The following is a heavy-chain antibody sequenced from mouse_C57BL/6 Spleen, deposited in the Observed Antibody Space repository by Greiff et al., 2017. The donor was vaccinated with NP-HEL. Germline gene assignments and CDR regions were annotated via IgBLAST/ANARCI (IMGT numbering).Heavy chain of an antibody. CDR1: GYAFSSSW. CDR2: IYPGDGDT. CDR3: ARPGSSYWYFDV. V-gene: IGHV1-82*01. D-gene: IGHD1-1*01. Sequence: VHLVESGPELVKPGASVKISCKASGYAFSSSWMNWVKQRPGKGLEWIGRIYPGDGDTNYNGKFKGKATLTADKSSSTAYMQLSSLTSEDSAVYFCARPGSSYWYFDVWGTGTTVTVSS. J-gene: IGHJ1*03.